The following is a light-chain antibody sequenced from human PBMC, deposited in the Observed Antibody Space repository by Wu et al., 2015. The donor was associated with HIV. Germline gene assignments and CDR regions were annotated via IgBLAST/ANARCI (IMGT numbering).Light chain of an antibody. CDR2: GAS. J-gene: IGKJ1*01. CDR1: QSVSRSY. CDR3: QHYDGSPWT. V-gene: IGKV3-20*01. Sequence: EIVLTQSPATLSLSPGERATLSCRASQSVSRSYFAWYQQKRGQAPRLLIYGASSRAPGIPDRFSGSGSGTDFTLTISRLEPEDFAVYYCQHYDGSPWTFGQGTRVEIK.